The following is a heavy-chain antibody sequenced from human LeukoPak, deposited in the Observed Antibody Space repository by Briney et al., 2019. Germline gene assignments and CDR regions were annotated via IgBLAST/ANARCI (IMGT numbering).Heavy chain of an antibody. V-gene: IGHV4-4*07. D-gene: IGHD3-22*01. CDR2: IYTSGST. Sequence: SETLSLTCAVYGGSISSYYWSWIRQPAGKGLEWIGRIYTSGSTNYNPSLKSRVTMSVDTSKNQFSLKLSSVTAADTAVYYCAREAVIVVDTNWFDPWGQGTLVTVSS. CDR3: AREAVIVVDTNWFDP. CDR1: GGSISSYY. J-gene: IGHJ5*02.